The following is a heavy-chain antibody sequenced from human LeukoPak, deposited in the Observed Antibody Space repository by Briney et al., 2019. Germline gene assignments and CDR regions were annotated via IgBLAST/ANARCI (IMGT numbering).Heavy chain of an antibody. J-gene: IGHJ5*02. CDR3: ARDAFYNNRCYEWCDH. D-gene: IGHD4/OR15-4a*01. V-gene: IGHV3-23*01. CDR2: ISGSGVNT. Sequence: GGSLRLSCAASGFTFSSSAMSWVRQAPGKGLEWVSAISGSGVNTYYADSVKGRFTISRDNSKNTLSLQMSSLRAEDTAVYYCARDAFYNNRCYEWCDHWGQGTLVTVSS. CDR1: GFTFSSSA.